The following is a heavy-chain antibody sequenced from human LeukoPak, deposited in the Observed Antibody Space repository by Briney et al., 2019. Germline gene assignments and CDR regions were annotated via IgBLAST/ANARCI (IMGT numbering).Heavy chain of an antibody. CDR2: SSWNSGNI. CDR1: GFTFDDYA. CDR3: AKDIYSGTQLGEGWFDP. V-gene: IGHV3-9*01. J-gene: IGHJ5*02. D-gene: IGHD1-26*01. Sequence: GGSLRLSCAASGFTFDDYAMHWVRQAPGKGLEWVSGSSWNSGNIGYADSVKGRFTISRDNAKNSLYLQMNSLRAEDTALYYCAKDIYSGTQLGEGWFDPWGQGTLVTVSS.